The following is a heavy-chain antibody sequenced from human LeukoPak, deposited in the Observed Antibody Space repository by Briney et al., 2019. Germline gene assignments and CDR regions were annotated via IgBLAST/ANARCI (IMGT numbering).Heavy chain of an antibody. CDR3: ARRRRGGRTMVRGAQVGWFDP. V-gene: IGHV4-34*01. Sequence: SETLSLTCAVYGGSFSGYYWSWIRQPPGKGLEWIGEINHSGSTNYNPSLKSRVTISVDTSKNQFSLKLSSVTAADTAVYYCARRRRGGRTMVRGAQVGWFDPWGQGTLVTVSS. CDR1: GGSFSGYY. CDR2: INHSGST. D-gene: IGHD3-10*01. J-gene: IGHJ5*02.